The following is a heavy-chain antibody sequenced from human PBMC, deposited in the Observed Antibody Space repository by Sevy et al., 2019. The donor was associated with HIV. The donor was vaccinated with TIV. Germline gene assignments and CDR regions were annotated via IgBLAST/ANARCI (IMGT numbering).Heavy chain of an antibody. V-gene: IGHV3-15*01. J-gene: IGHJ4*02. D-gene: IGHD2-15*01. Sequence: GGSLRLSCGASGFIFSNAWMSWVRQAPGKGLEWVGRIKSKADGGTPDYAAPVKGTFTISRDDSINTLYLQMNSLRTDDTAVYYCGDSEYGYYYDYWGQGTLVTVSS. CDR3: GDSEYGYYYDY. CDR1: GFIFSNAW. CDR2: IKSKADGGTP.